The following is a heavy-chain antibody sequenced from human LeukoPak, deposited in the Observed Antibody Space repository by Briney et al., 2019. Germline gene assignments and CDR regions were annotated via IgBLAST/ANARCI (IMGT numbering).Heavy chain of an antibody. V-gene: IGHV1-46*01. CDR2: INPSGGST. Sequence: ASVKVSCKASGGTFSSYAISWVRQAPGQGLEWMGIINPSGGSTSYAQKFQGRVTMTRDTSTSTVYMELSSLRSEDTAVYYCARDFRPVGATFFDYWGQGTLVTVSS. CDR1: GGTFSSYA. J-gene: IGHJ4*02. CDR3: ARDFRPVGATFFDY. D-gene: IGHD1-26*01.